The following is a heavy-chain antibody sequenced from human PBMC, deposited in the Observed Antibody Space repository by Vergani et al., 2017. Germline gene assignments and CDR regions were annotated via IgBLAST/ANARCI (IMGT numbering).Heavy chain of an antibody. CDR2: INSDGSST. J-gene: IGHJ6*03. Sequence: EVQLVESGGGLVQPGGSLRLSCAGSGFTFSNNWMHWVRQAPGKGLEWVSRINSDGSSTSYADSVKGRFTISRDNAKNTLYLQMNSLRAEDTAVYYCAKDFYGDDYYYYYMDVWGKGTTVTVSS. CDR3: AKDFYGDDYYYYYMDV. D-gene: IGHD4-17*01. V-gene: IGHV3-74*01. CDR1: GFTFSNNW.